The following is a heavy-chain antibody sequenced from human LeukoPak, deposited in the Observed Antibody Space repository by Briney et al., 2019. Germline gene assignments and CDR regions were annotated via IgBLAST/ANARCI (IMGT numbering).Heavy chain of an antibody. CDR1: GFTFSSYG. D-gene: IGHD6-13*01. CDR3: AKDLYPYSSSWSPVYDY. Sequence: PGGSLRLSCAASGFTFSSYGMHWVRQAPGKGLEWVAVISYDGSNKYYADSVKGRFTISRDNSKNTLYLQMNSLRAEDTAVYYCAKDLYPYSSSWSPVYDYWGQGTLVTVSS. CDR2: ISYDGSNK. V-gene: IGHV3-30*18. J-gene: IGHJ4*02.